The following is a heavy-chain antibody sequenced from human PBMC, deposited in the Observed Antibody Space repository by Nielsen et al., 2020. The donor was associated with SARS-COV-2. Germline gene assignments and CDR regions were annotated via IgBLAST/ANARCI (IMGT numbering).Heavy chain of an antibody. D-gene: IGHD2-15*01. CDR1: GFTFSSYS. J-gene: IGHJ4*02. CDR2: ISSSSSTI. CDR3: ARDGESCSGGSCYSGFDY. V-gene: IGHV3-48*01. Sequence: GGSLRLSCAASGFTFSSYSMNWVRQAPGKGLEWVSYISSSSSTIYYADSVKGRFTISRDNAKNSLYLQMNSLRAEDTAVYYCARDGESCSGGSCYSGFDYWGQGTLVTVSS.